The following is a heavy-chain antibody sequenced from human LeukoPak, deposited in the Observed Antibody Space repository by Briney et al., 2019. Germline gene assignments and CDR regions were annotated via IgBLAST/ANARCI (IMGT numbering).Heavy chain of an antibody. CDR3: AGVARYYYYYYMDV. D-gene: IGHD3-10*01. J-gene: IGHJ6*03. V-gene: IGHV4-59*08. Sequence: SETLSLTCTVSGGSISSYYWSWLRQPPGKGLEWIGYIYYSGSTNYNPSLKSRVTISVDTTKNQFSLKLSSVTAADTAVYYCAGVARYYYYYYMDVWGKGTTVTVSS. CDR1: GGSISSYY. CDR2: IYYSGST.